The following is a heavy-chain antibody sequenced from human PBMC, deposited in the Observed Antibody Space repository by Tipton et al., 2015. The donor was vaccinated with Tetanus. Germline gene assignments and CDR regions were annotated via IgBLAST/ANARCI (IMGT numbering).Heavy chain of an antibody. V-gene: IGHV3-11*01. Sequence: LSLTCAASGMSFSDSFMSWIRQAPGKGLEWVSYIRGSGNTVYLADSMKGRMTVSRDNDRNSLYLQMNSLRAEDTAVYYCGVLVRGVLLTRVIEHWGRGTLVAVSS. J-gene: IGHJ4*02. D-gene: IGHD3-10*01. CDR2: IRGSGNTV. CDR1: GMSFSDSF. CDR3: GVLVRGVLLTRVIEH.